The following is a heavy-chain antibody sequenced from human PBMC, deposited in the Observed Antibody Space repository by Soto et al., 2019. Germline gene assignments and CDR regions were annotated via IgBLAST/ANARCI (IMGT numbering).Heavy chain of an antibody. D-gene: IGHD6-13*01. J-gene: IGHJ4*02. CDR2: IYYSGST. CDR3: AREYSSSWYQIDY. Sequence: SETLSLTCTVSGGSISSSSYYWGWIRQPPGKGLEWIGSIYYSGSTYYNPSLKSRVTISVDTSKNQFSLKLSSVTAADTAVYYCAREYSSSWYQIDYWGQGTLVTVSS. V-gene: IGHV4-39*02. CDR1: GGSISSSSYY.